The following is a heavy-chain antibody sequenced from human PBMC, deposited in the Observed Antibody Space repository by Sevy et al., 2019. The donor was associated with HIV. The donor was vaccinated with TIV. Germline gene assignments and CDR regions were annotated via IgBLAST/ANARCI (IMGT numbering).Heavy chain of an antibody. CDR1: GFTFSSYS. D-gene: IGHD6-13*01. J-gene: IGHJ6*02. CDR3: ARAYTSFSSGWYKDYYGMDV. V-gene: IGHV3-21*01. Sequence: GGSLRLSCAASGFTFSSYSMNWVRQAPGKGLEWVSSISSSSSYIYYADSVKGRFTISRDNAKNSRYLQMNSLRAEDTAVYYCARAYTSFSSGWYKDYYGMDVWGQGTTVTVSS. CDR2: ISSSSSYI.